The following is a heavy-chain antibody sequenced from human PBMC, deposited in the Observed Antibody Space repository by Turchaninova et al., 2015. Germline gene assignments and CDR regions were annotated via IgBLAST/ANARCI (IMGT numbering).Heavy chain of an antibody. D-gene: IGHD2-15*01. CDR2: IYYSGSS. CDR1: GYSISSGYY. Sequence: QMHLQESGPGLLEPSETLSLTCAVSGYSISSGYYWGWIRQPPGKGLEWIGSIYYSGSSYYNPSLKSRGSISLDRPKTPFSLWLTSLTAADTAVYYCAMLAGDLDLSDGSEIWGQGTNVIVSS. V-gene: IGHV4-38-2*01. CDR3: AMLAGDLDLSDGSEI. J-gene: IGHJ3*02.